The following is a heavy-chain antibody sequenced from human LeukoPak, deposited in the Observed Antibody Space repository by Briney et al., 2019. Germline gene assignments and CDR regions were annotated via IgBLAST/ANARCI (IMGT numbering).Heavy chain of an antibody. Sequence: GGSLRLSCAASGFTFSSYGMHWVRQAPGKGLEWVAFIRYDGSNKYYADSVKGRFTISRDNSKNTLYLQMSSLRAEDTAVYYCARGNYYDSSAYSYFDYWGQGTLVTVSS. D-gene: IGHD3-22*01. CDR1: GFTFSSYG. J-gene: IGHJ4*02. CDR2: IRYDGSNK. CDR3: ARGNYYDSSAYSYFDY. V-gene: IGHV3-30*02.